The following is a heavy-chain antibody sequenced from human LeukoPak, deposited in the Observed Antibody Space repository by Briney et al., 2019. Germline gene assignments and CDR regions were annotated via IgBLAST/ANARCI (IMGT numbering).Heavy chain of an antibody. V-gene: IGHV4-38-2*02. CDR2: IYHSGRS. J-gene: IGHJ6*04. CDR3: ASLTAAAGLV. CDR1: GYSISSGYY. Sequence: PSETLSLTCTVSGYSISSGYYWGWIRQSPGKGLEWIGSIYHSGRSYYNPSLKSRVTISVDTSKNQFSLKLSSVTAADTAVYYCASLTAAAGLVWGKGTTVTVSS. D-gene: IGHD6-13*01.